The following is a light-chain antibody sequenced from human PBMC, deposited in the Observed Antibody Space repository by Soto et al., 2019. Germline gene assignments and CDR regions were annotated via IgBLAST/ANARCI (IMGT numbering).Light chain of an antibody. CDR1: QVLGTN. Sequence: EIVMTQSPGTLSVSPGETATLSCRASQVLGTNLAWYQQKPGQSPTLLIYGIYIRATGVPVRFTGSGSGTEFTLTITSLQSEDFATSYCQQYNYWPPITFGQGTRLEIK. CDR2: GIY. CDR3: QQYNYWPPIT. J-gene: IGKJ5*01. V-gene: IGKV3-15*01.